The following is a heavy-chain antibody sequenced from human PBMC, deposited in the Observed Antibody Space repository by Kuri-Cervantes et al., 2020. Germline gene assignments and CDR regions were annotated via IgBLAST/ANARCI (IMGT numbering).Heavy chain of an antibody. D-gene: IGHD5-24*01. J-gene: IGHJ5*02. CDR2: IIPIFGTA. CDR3: ARDRLQLEEENWFDP. Sequence: SVKVSCKASGGTFSSYAISWVRQAPGQGLEWMGGIIPIFGTANYAQKFQGRVTMTRDTSTSTVYMELSSLRSEDTAVYYCARDRLQLEEENWFDPWGQGTLVTVSS. V-gene: IGHV1-69*05. CDR1: GGTFSSYA.